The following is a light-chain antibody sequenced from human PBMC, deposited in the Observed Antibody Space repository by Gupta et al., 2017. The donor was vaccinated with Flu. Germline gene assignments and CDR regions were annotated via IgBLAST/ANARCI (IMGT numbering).Light chain of an antibody. CDR2: WTS. V-gene: IGKV4-1*01. CDR1: QSRLYNSNNKNY. CDR3: QQYDSTPLYN. J-gene: IGKJ2*01. Sequence: DILMTQSPHSLAVSLGERATINCKSSQSRLYNSNNKNYLAWYQQKPGQPPKLVIYWTSTRKAGVPDRFSGSGSGKDFTLTISSRQAEDVAVYYSQQYDSTPLYNFGQGTKLEIK.